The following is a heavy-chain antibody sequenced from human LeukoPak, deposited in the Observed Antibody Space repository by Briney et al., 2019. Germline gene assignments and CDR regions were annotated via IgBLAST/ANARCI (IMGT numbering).Heavy chain of an antibody. CDR3: AKDIAAAGTGLGDY. CDR1: GFTFSSYA. V-gene: IGHV3-23*01. D-gene: IGHD6-13*01. Sequence: GGSLRLSCAASGFTFSSYAMSWVRQAPGKGLEWVSAISGSGGSTYYADSVKGRLTISRDNSKNTLYLQMNSLRAEDTAVYYCAKDIAAAGTGLGDYWGQGTLVTVSS. J-gene: IGHJ4*02. CDR2: ISGSGGST.